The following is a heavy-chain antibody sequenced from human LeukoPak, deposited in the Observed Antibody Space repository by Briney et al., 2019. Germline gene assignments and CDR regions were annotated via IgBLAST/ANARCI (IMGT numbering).Heavy chain of an antibody. D-gene: IGHD1-26*01. CDR2: INYSGST. CDR1: GGSISNSFYY. Sequence: SETLSLTCTVSGGSISNSFYYWGWIRPPPGKGLEWIGSINYSGSTYYNPSLKSRVTISVDTSKNQFSLKLSSVTAADTAVYYFARDVGWGYNWFDPWGKGTLVTVSS. J-gene: IGHJ5*02. V-gene: IGHV4-39*02. CDR3: ARDVGWGYNWFDP.